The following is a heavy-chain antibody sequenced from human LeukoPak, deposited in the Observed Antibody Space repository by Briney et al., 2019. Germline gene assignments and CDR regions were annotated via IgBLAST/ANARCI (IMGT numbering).Heavy chain of an antibody. CDR2: VNTGGIYT. D-gene: IGHD7-27*01. J-gene: IGHJ4*02. CDR3: TKDLTGEVDY. CDR1: GFTFSNYW. V-gene: IGHV3-74*01. Sequence: PGGSLRLSCAVSGFTFSNYWMHWARQAPGKGLVWDSRVNTGGIYTTYADSVKGRFTISRDNAKNMLFLQMNSLTVEDTAVYYCTKDLTGEVDYWGQGILVTVSS.